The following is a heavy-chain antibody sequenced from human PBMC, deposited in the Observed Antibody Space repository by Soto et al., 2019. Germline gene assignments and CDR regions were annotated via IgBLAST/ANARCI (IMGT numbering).Heavy chain of an antibody. J-gene: IGHJ4*02. CDR3: ARGGFYYDSRGAPGY. CDR1: GYSSTSYW. Sequence: PGESLKISCKGSGYSSTSYWIGWVRQMPGKGLEWMGIIYPGDSDTRYSPSFQGQVTISADKSISTAYLQWSSLKASDTAMYYCARGGFYYDSRGAPGYWGQGTLVTVSS. V-gene: IGHV5-51*01. CDR2: IYPGDSDT. D-gene: IGHD3-22*01.